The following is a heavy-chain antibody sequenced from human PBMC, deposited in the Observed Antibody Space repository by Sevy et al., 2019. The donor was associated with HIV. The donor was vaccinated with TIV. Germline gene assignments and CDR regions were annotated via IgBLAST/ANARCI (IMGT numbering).Heavy chain of an antibody. CDR3: VKDLTVTTSEGDFHYGMDV. CDR1: GLTFDDYA. V-gene: IGHV3-9*01. D-gene: IGHD4-4*01. CDR2: INWNSGTV. Sequence: GGSLRLSCAASGLTFDDYAMHWVRQGPGKGLEWVSTINWNSGTVDYADSVKGRFTVSRDNAKNSLYIQMNSLRGEDTALYYCVKDLTVTTSEGDFHYGMDVWGQGTTVTVSS. J-gene: IGHJ6*02.